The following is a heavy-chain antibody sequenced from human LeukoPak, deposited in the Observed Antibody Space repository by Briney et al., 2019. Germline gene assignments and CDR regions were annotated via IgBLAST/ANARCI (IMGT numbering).Heavy chain of an antibody. CDR2: ISTSRSII. J-gene: IGHJ4*01. V-gene: IGHV3-48*01. Sequence: GGSLRLSCAASGFTFSTYSMNWVRQAPGKGLEWVSYISTSRSIIYYADSVKGRFTISRDNAKSSLYLQLNSLRAEDTAVYYCARDQGVDTIPRVYFD. D-gene: IGHD5-18*01. CDR3: ARDQGVDTIPRVYFD. CDR1: GFTFSTYS.